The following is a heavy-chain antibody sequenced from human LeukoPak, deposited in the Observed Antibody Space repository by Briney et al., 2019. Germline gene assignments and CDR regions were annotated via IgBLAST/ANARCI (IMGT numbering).Heavy chain of an antibody. CDR1: GFTFSNAW. V-gene: IGHV3-15*01. Sequence: GGSLRLSCAASGFTFSNAWMSWVRQAPGKGLEWVGRIKSKTDGGTTDYAAPVKGRFTISRDDSKNTLYLQMNSLKTEDTAVYYCEGAARGYYYYYMDVWGKGTTVTVSS. J-gene: IGHJ6*03. D-gene: IGHD6-25*01. CDR2: IKSKTDGGTT. CDR3: EGAARGYYYYYMDV.